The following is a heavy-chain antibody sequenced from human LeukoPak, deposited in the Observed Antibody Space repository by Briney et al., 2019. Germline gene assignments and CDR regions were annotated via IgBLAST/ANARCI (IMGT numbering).Heavy chain of an antibody. J-gene: IGHJ6*03. D-gene: IGHD3-10*01. CDR1: GGSTRSGRHH. Sequence: SETLSLTCSVSGGSTRSGRHHWAWVRQPPGKGLEFIGSLDESGRPYYNAPLKSRVTISEDSSGKQFSLNLSSVTAADTSVYYCGGVLGEYPFFMDVWGRGTTVIVSS. CDR3: GGVLGEYPFFMDV. V-gene: IGHV4-39*07. CDR2: LDESGRP.